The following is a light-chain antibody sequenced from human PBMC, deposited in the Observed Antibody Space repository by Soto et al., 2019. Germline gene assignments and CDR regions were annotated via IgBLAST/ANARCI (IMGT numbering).Light chain of an antibody. J-gene: IGLJ1*01. Sequence: QSVLTQPPSVSGSPGQSVTISCTGTSSDVGSYNGVSWYQQPPGTAPKLMIYDVSNRPSGVPDRFSGSKSGNTASLTISGLQAEDEGDYYCSLYTSSSTYVFGTGTKVTVL. CDR1: SSDVGSYNG. CDR2: DVS. CDR3: SLYTSSSTYV. V-gene: IGLV2-18*01.